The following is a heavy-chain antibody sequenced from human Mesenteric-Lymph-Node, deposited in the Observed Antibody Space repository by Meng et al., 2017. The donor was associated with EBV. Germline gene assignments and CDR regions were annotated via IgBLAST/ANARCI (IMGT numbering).Heavy chain of an antibody. CDR2: IYHRGST. D-gene: IGHD6-19*01. CDR1: GGSIRTRSW. CDR3: ARVNEGQWLVRGAFDY. V-gene: IGHV4-4*02. Sequence: GAGSGLGKPWGTLSLTCAASGGSIRTRSWGGGVRQPPGKGLGWIGEIYHRGSTNYNPSLTSRVTISVDESKNEFSLSLTSVTAADTAVYFCARVNEGQWLVRGAFDYWGQGTLVTVSS. J-gene: IGHJ4*02.